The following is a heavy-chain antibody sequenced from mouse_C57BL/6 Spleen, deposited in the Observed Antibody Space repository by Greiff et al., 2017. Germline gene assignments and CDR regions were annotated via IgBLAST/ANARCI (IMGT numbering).Heavy chain of an antibody. V-gene: IGHV14-4*01. CDR3: TTGAYYYGSSYGAY. J-gene: IGHJ3*01. D-gene: IGHD1-1*01. CDR2: IDPENGDT. Sequence: EVQLQQSGAELVRPGASVKLSCTASGFNIKDDYMHWVKQRPEQGLEWIGWIDPENGDTEYASKFQGKATITADTSSNTAYLQLSSLTSEDTAVYYCTTGAYYYGSSYGAYWGQGTLVTVSA. CDR1: GFNIKDDY.